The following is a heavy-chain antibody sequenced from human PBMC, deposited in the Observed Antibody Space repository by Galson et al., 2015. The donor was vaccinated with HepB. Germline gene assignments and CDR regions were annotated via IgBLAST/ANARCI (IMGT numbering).Heavy chain of an antibody. Sequence: SLRLSCAASGFTFSSYAMSWVRQAPGKGLEWVSAISGSGGSTYYADSVKGRFTISRDNSKNTLYLQMNSLRAEDTAVYYCAKDRDSSSWYGSYYYYGMDVWGQGTTVTVSS. CDR2: ISGSGGST. J-gene: IGHJ6*02. CDR1: GFTFSSYA. CDR3: AKDRDSSSWYGSYYYYGMDV. V-gene: IGHV3-23*01. D-gene: IGHD6-13*01.